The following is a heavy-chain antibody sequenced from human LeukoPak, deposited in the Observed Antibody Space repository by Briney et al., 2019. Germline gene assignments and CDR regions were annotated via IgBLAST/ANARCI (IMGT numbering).Heavy chain of an antibody. CDR3: ACSGSYYRGVDY. CDR2: ISWNSGSI. Sequence: GGSLRLSCAASGFTFDDYAMHWVRQAPGKGLEWVSGISWNSGSIGYADSVKGRFTIPRDNAKNSLYLQMNSLRAEDTALYYCACSGSYYRGVDYWGQGTLVTVSS. V-gene: IGHV3-9*01. J-gene: IGHJ4*02. CDR1: GFTFDDYA. D-gene: IGHD3-10*02.